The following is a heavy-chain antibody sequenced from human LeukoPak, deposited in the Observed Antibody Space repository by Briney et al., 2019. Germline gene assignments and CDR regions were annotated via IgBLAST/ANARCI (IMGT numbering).Heavy chain of an antibody. V-gene: IGHV3-23*01. CDR3: AQPKVPSARRFDY. J-gene: IGHJ4*02. Sequence: GGSLRLSCAASGFTFSTYAMSWVRQAPGKGLEWVSSIRCTGGTTYYAGSVKGRFTISRDNSKNTLYLQINSLRAEDTAVYYCAQPKVPSARRFDYWGQGTLVTVSS. D-gene: IGHD2-2*01. CDR2: IRCTGGTT. CDR1: GFTFSTYA.